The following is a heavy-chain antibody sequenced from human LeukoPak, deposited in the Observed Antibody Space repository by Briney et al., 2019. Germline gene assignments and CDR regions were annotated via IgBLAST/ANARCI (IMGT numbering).Heavy chain of an antibody. CDR1: GGSITSSSYY. D-gene: IGHD2-15*01. J-gene: IGHJ5*02. CDR2: IYYSGST. Sequence: SETLSLTCAVSGGSITSSSYYWGWIRQPPGKGLEWLGRIYYSGSTYYNPSLKSRITTSVDTSKNQFSLKLNSVTAADTAVYYCARVSCSGGSCPFGSWFDPWGQGTLVTVSS. CDR3: ARVSCSGGSCPFGSWFDP. V-gene: IGHV4-39*01.